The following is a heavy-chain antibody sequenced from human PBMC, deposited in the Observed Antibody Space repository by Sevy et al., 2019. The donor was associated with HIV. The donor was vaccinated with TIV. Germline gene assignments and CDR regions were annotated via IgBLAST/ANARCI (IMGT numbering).Heavy chain of an antibody. CDR3: ARDRISGGGFDP. CDR1: GFTFSSYA. Sequence: LSLTCAASGFTFSSYAMHWVRQAPGKGLEWVAVISYDGSNKYYADSVKGRFTISRDNSKNTLYLQMNSLRAEDTAVYYCARDRISGGGFDPWGQRTLVTVSS. D-gene: IGHD3-10*01. J-gene: IGHJ5*02. V-gene: IGHV3-30-3*01. CDR2: ISYDGSNK.